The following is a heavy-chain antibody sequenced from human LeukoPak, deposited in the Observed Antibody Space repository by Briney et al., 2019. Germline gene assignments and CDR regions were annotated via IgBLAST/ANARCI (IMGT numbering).Heavy chain of an antibody. V-gene: IGHV3-30*02. Sequence: GGSLRLSCAASGFTFSSYGMHWVRQAPGKGLEWVAFIRYDGSNKYYADSVKGRFTISRDNSKNTLYLQMNSLRAEDTAVYYCAKGAFDSSGYYREYYFDYWGQGTLVTVSS. CDR3: AKGAFDSSGYYREYYFDY. J-gene: IGHJ4*02. CDR2: IRYDGSNK. D-gene: IGHD3-22*01. CDR1: GFTFSSYG.